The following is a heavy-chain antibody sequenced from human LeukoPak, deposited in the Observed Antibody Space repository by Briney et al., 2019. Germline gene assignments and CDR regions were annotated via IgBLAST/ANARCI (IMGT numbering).Heavy chain of an antibody. CDR2: ISGRSDST. Sequence: GGSLRLSCAASGFTFSNYGMNWVRQAPGKGLEWVSTISGRSDSTYYADFVKGRFTISRDNSKNTLYLQLNYLRAEDTAVYYCAKASGYYYDSGYYLGAFDIWGPGTMVTVSS. J-gene: IGHJ3*02. CDR1: GFTFSNYG. V-gene: IGHV3-23*01. CDR3: AKASGYYYDSGYYLGAFDI. D-gene: IGHD3-22*01.